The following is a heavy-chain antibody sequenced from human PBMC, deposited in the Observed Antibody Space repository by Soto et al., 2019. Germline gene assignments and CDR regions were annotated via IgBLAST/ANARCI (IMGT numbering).Heavy chain of an antibody. CDR2: IIPIFGTA. V-gene: IGHV1-69*12. D-gene: IGHD3-16*01. Sequence: QVQLVQSGAEVKKPGSSVKVSCEASGGTFSSYAISWVRQAPGQGLEWMGGIIPIFGTANYAQKFQGRVTITAXXXTXXAYMELSSLRSEDTAVYYCARDRLMITFGGVGDGRWFAFDIWGQGTMVTVSS. CDR3: ARDRLMITFGGVGDGRWFAFDI. CDR1: GGTFSSYA. J-gene: IGHJ3*02.